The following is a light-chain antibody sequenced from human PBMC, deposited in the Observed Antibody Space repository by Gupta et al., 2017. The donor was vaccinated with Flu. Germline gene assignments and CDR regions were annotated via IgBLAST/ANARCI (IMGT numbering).Light chain of an antibody. CDR3: QQYHSYPWT. CDR2: KAS. V-gene: IGKV1-5*03. J-gene: IGKJ1*01. Sequence: DIPMTQAPSTLSASVGDRVTITCRASQSISSWLAWFQQKPGKAPNLLIYKASSLERGVPSRFSGSGSGTEFTLTISSLQPDDFATYYCQQYHSYPWTFGQGTKVEIK. CDR1: QSISSW.